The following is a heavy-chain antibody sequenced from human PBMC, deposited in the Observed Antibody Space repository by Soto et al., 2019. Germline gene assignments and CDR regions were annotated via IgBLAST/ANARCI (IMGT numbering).Heavy chain of an antibody. V-gene: IGHV3-15*07. Sequence: EVQLVESGGGLVKPGGSLRLSCAASGFTFSNAWMNWVRQAPGQGLECVCRIKRKTDGGKTDYAAPVKGRFTISRDDSKNTVYLQMNSLKTEDTAVYYCTTLIMITFGGVISDYWGQGTLVTVSS. CDR1: GFTFSNAW. CDR3: TTLIMITFGGVISDY. D-gene: IGHD3-16*01. CDR2: IKRKTDGGKT. J-gene: IGHJ4*02.